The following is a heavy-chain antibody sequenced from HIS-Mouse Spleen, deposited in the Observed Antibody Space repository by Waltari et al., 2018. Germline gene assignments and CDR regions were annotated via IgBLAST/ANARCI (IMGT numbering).Heavy chain of an antibody. J-gene: IGHJ4*02. CDR2: INPSGST. CDR3: AVTYYDRSGYYLWDY. V-gene: IGHV4-34*01. CDR1: GGSFSGYY. Sequence: QVQLQQWGAGLLKPSETLSLTCAVYGGSFSGYYWSWIRQPPGKGLEWVGEINPSGSTNFNPSPKSRVTISVDTSKNQFSRKLGSVTAADTAVYYCAVTYYDRSGYYLWDYWGQGTLVTVSS. D-gene: IGHD3-22*01.